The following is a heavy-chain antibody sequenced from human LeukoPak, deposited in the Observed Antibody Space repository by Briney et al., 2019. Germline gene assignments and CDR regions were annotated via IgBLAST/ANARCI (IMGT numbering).Heavy chain of an antibody. CDR1: GGTFSSYA. CDR3: ARLRDCSDTGCANFYFYMDI. Sequence: SVKVSCKASGGTFSSYAISWVRQAPGQGLEWMGGIIPIFGTANYAQKFQGRVTITADESTSTAYMELRSLRSDDTAIYYCARLRDCSDTGCANFYFYMDIWGKGTAITVSS. D-gene: IGHD2-21*01. CDR2: IIPIFGTA. J-gene: IGHJ6*03. V-gene: IGHV1-69*13.